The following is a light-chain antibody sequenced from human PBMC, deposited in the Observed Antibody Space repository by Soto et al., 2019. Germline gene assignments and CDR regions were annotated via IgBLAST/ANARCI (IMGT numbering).Light chain of an antibody. CDR1: SFNIGNYN. Sequence: QSAPTQPTSPSWPPRPRGTISCSVSSFNIGNYNVNWYQQLPGTAPKLLVYSNDQRPSGVPDRFSGSKSGTSASLAISGLQSEDEADYYCAAWDDSLNSYVFGIGTKVTVL. V-gene: IGLV1-44*01. J-gene: IGLJ1*01. CDR3: AAWDDSLNSYV. CDR2: SND.